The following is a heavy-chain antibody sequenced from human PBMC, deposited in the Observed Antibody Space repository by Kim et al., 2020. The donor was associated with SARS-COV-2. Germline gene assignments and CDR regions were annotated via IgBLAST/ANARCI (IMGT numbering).Heavy chain of an antibody. J-gene: IGHJ4*02. CDR3: ARSTRMGFGESIGY. Sequence: SQKFQGRGTITRDTSASTAYMELSSLRSEDTAVYYCARSTRMGFGESIGYWGQGTLVTVSS. V-gene: IGHV1-3*01. D-gene: IGHD3-10*01.